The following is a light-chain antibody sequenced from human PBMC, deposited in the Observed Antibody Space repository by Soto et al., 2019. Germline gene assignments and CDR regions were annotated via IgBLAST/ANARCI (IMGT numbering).Light chain of an antibody. Sequence: QSAVTQPPSVSVSPGQSITISCTGTSSDVGSYNLVSWYQQHPGKAPKLMIYEGSKRPSGVSNRFSGSKSGNTASLTISGLQAEDEADYYCCSYAGSSTYVFGTGTKVTVL. CDR1: SSDVGSYNL. CDR3: CSYAGSSTYV. V-gene: IGLV2-23*01. J-gene: IGLJ1*01. CDR2: EGS.